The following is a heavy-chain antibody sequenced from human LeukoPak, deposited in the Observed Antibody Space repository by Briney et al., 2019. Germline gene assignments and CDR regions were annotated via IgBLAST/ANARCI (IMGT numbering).Heavy chain of an antibody. CDR3: VRTCDAVTGAFDI. CDR2: ISSSGSYT. CDR1: GLTSRAYY. D-gene: IGHD2-21*01. J-gene: IGHJ3*02. Sequence: GGSLRLSCAASGLTSRAYYMSWICKAPGKGLGGVSYISSSGSYTKKADSVEGRFTISRDNAKNSMYLQRNSLRAEDTAVYYCVRTCDAVTGAFDIWGQGTMVTVSS. V-gene: IGHV3-11*03.